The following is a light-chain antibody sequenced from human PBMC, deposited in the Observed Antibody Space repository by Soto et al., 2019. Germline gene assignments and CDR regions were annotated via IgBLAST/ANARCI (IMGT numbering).Light chain of an antibody. CDR2: DVS. CDR1: SSDVGGYNY. Sequence: QSALTQPASVSGSPGQSITISCTGTSSDVGGYNYVSWYQQHPGKAPKLMIYDVSNRPSGVSNRVSGSKSGNTASLTISGLQAEDAADYYCSSYTSSSTLGVFGGGTKLTVL. J-gene: IGLJ2*01. V-gene: IGLV2-14*01. CDR3: SSYTSSSTLGV.